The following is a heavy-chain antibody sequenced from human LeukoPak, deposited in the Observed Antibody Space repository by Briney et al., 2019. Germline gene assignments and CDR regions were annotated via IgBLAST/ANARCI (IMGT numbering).Heavy chain of an antibody. D-gene: IGHD6-19*01. Sequence: SETLSLTCTVSGGSISSYYWSWIRQPPGKGLEWIGYIYYSGSTNYNPSLKSRVTISVDTSKNQFSLKLSSVTAADTAVYYCAKWRGYSSGWSGPLDDWGQGTLVTVSS. J-gene: IGHJ4*02. CDR3: AKWRGYSSGWSGPLDD. CDR2: IYYSGST. V-gene: IGHV4-59*01. CDR1: GGSISSYY.